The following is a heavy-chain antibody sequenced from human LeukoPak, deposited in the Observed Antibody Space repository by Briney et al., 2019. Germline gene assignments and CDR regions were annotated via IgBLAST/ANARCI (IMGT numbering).Heavy chain of an antibody. D-gene: IGHD3-16*02. J-gene: IGHJ4*02. CDR3: ARVITFGGVIPN. CDR1: GGTFSSYA. Sequence: ASVKASCKASGGTFSSYAISWVRQAPGQGLEWMGGIIPIFGTANYAQKFQGRVTITADKSTSTAYMELSSLRSEDTAVYYCARVITFGGVIPNWGQGTLVTVSS. V-gene: IGHV1-69*06. CDR2: IIPIFGTA.